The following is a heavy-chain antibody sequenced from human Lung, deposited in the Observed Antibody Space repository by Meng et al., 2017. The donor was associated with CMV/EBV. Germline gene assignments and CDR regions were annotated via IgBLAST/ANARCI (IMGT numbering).Heavy chain of an antibody. CDR1: GYTFTNYY. D-gene: IGHD6-13*01. CDR3: ARAQGLCLAAAASDAYFDK. CDR2: IKPNSVAT. J-gene: IGHJ4*02. Sequence: ASVXVSCKASGYTFTNYYIHWVRQAPGQGLEWMGWIKPNSVATNYVQKFQGRLTVTRDTSITQAYMELTRLRSDDTAVYYCARAQGLCLAAAASDAYFDKWXQGTLVTVSS. V-gene: IGHV1-2*02.